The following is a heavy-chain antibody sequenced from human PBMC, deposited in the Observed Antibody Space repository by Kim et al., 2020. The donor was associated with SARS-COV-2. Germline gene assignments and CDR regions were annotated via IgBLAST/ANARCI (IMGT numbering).Heavy chain of an antibody. CDR2: SGGST. Sequence: SGGSTYYGSSGKGRLTISRDNSNNKLYLQGNSLRVEDTAIYYCAKGGGDYWCQGTLVTVSS. D-gene: IGHD3-16*01. J-gene: IGHJ4*02. V-gene: IGHV3-23*02. CDR3: AKGGGDY.